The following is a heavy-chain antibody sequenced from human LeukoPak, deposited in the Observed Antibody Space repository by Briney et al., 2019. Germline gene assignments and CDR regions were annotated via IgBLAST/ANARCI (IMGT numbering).Heavy chain of an antibody. V-gene: IGHV4-30-2*01. CDR1: GGSISSGGYY. CDR2: IYHSGST. Sequence: SETLCLTCTVSGGSISSGGYYWSWIRQPPGKGLEWIGYIYHSGSTYYNPSLKSRVTISVDRSKNQFSLKLSSVTAADTAVYYCARDRAGTAAIRMEFDYWGQGTLVTVSS. J-gene: IGHJ4*02. CDR3: ARDRAGTAAIRMEFDY. D-gene: IGHD2-2*02.